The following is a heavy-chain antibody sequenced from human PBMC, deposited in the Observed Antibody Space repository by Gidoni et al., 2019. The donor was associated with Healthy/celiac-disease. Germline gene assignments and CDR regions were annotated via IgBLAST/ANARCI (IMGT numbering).Heavy chain of an antibody. CDR2: IYYSGST. Sequence: QLQLQESGPGLVKPSETLSLTCTVSGGSISSSSYYWGWIRQPPGKGLEWIGSIYYSGSTYYNPSLKSRVTISVDTSKNQFSLKLSSVTAADTAVYYCARLDTIFGVKPRYYFDYWGQGTLVTVSS. V-gene: IGHV4-39*01. D-gene: IGHD3-3*01. CDR3: ARLDTIFGVKPRYYFDY. CDR1: GGSISSSSYY. J-gene: IGHJ4*02.